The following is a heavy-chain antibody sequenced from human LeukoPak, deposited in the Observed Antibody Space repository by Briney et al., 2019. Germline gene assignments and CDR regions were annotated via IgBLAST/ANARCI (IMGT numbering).Heavy chain of an antibody. CDR3: ARDRASRYCSGGSCYSPDY. CDR1: GFTSSSYS. D-gene: IGHD2-15*01. J-gene: IGHJ4*02. Sequence: GGSLRLSCAASGFTSSSYSMNWVRQAPGKGLEWVSSISSSSSYIYYADSVKGRFTISRDNAKNSLYLQMNSLRAEDTAVYYCARDRASRYCSGGSCYSPDYWGQGTLVTVSS. CDR2: ISSSSSYI. V-gene: IGHV3-21*01.